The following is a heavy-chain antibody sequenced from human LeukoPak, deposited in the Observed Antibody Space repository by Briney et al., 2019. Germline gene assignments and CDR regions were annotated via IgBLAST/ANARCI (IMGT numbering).Heavy chain of an antibody. CDR1: GGTFSTHT. D-gene: IGHD4-17*01. V-gene: IGHV1-69*01. J-gene: IGHJ6*02. CDR2: ITPVFGTA. Sequence: SVKVSCKASGGTFSTHTITWVRQAPGQGLEWLGGITPVFGTARYAQKIQGRITITADESTSTACMELSTLTTEDTALYYCARDGGLNDYGDYTPPFYAMDVWGQGTTVTVSS. CDR3: ARDGGLNDYGDYTPPFYAMDV.